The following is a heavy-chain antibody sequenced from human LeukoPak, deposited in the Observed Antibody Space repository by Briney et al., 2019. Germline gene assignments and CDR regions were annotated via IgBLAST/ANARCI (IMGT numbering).Heavy chain of an antibody. CDR1: GYTFTGYY. V-gene: IGHV1-2*02. J-gene: IGHJ5*02. CDR3: ARERSHRRGFDP. D-gene: IGHD2-15*01. CDR2: INPNSGGT. Sequence: ASVKVSCKASGYTFTGYYMHWVRQAPGQGLEWMGWINPNSGGTNYAQKFQGRVTMTRDTSIGTAYMELSRLRSDDTAVYYCARERSHRRGFDPWGQGTLVTVSS.